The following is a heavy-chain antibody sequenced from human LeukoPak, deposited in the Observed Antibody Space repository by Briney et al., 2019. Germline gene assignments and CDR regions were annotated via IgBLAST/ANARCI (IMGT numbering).Heavy chain of an antibody. CDR3: ARDYYYGSGRSDY. D-gene: IGHD3-10*01. Sequence: PGGSLRLSCAASGFTFSSYEMNWVRQAPGKGLEWVSYISSSGSTIYYPDSVKGRFTISRDNAKNSLYLQMNSLRAEDTAVYYCARDYYYGSGRSDYWGQRTLVTVSS. CDR2: ISSSGSTI. V-gene: IGHV3-48*03. J-gene: IGHJ4*02. CDR1: GFTFSSYE.